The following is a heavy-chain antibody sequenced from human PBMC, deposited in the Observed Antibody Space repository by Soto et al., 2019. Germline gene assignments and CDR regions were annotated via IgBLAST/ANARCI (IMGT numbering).Heavy chain of an antibody. Sequence: SETLSLTCTVSGDSLGNYYWFWIRQPVGKGLEWIGRVSSSGNTNAHPTLNSRATMSIDTSKNQFSLRLRSVTAADTAAYYCARADYEILTGSYAMDVWGQGTTVTVSS. D-gene: IGHD3-9*01. CDR1: GDSLGNYY. CDR2: VSSSGNT. J-gene: IGHJ6*02. CDR3: ARADYEILTGSYAMDV. V-gene: IGHV4-4*07.